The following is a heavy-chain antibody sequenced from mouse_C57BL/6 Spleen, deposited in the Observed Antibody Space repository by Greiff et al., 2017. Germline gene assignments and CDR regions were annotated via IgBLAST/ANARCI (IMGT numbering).Heavy chain of an antibody. Sequence: QVQLKQPGAELVRPGSSVKLSCKASGYTFTSYWMDWVKQRPGQGLEWIGNIYPSDSETHYNQKFKDKATLTVDKSSSTAYMQLSSLTSEDSAVYYCARRYYDYYGYFDVWGTGTTVTVSS. CDR3: ARRYYDYYGYFDV. CDR1: GYTFTSYW. V-gene: IGHV1-61*01. CDR2: IYPSDSET. D-gene: IGHD2-4*01. J-gene: IGHJ1*03.